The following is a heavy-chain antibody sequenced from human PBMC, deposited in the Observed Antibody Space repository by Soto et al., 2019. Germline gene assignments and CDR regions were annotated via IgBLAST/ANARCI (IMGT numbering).Heavy chain of an antibody. D-gene: IGHD3-10*01. CDR2: ISYDGSNK. CDR3: ARDFSYRGMVRGVLDFDY. Sequence: GGSLRLSCAASGFTFSSYAMHWVRQAPGKGLEWVAVISYDGSNKYYADSVKGRFTISRDNSKNTLYLQMNSLRAEDTAVYYCARDFSYRGMVRGVLDFDYWGQGTLVTVSS. CDR1: GFTFSSYA. V-gene: IGHV3-30-3*01. J-gene: IGHJ4*02.